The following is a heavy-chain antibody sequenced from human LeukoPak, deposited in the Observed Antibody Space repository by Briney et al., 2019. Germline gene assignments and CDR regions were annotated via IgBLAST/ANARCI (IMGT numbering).Heavy chain of an antibody. J-gene: IGHJ3*02. Sequence: NPSETLSLTCAIYGGSFSGYYWSWIRQPAGKGLEWIGCIYTSGSTNYNPSLKSRVTMSVDTSKNQFSLKLSSVTAADTAVYYCTRVLTAEVPAAIHAFDIWGQGTMVTVSS. D-gene: IGHD2-2*01. CDR1: GGSFSGYY. CDR2: IYTSGST. CDR3: TRVLTAEVPAAIHAFDI. V-gene: IGHV4-59*10.